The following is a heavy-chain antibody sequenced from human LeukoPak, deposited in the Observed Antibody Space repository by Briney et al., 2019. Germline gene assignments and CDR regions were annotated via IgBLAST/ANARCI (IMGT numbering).Heavy chain of an antibody. CDR1: GGSFNTYF. CDR3: ARQIAWGVGRFVY. CDR2: MYYSGST. J-gene: IGHJ4*02. V-gene: IGHV4-59*08. Sequence: SETLSLTCTVSGGSFNTYFWSWIRQPPGKGLEWIGYMYYSGSTNYNPSLKSRATISMDTSKNQFSLKLNSVTAADTAVYYCARQIAWGVGRFVYWGQGTLATVSA. D-gene: IGHD3-10*01.